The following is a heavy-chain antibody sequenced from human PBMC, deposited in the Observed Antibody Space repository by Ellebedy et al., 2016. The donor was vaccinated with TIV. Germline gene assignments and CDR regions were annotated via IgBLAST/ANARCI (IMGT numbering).Heavy chain of an antibody. CDR2: INQDGSEK. CDR1: GFTFSGYW. J-gene: IGHJ6*02. Sequence: GESLKISXAASGFTFSGYWMAWVRQAPGKGLEWVASINQDGSEKYYVDSVKGRFTISRDNAKHSLYLQMNSLRAEDTAVYYCASTRVWGQGTTVTVSS. CDR3: ASTRV. D-gene: IGHD3-3*01. V-gene: IGHV3-7*01.